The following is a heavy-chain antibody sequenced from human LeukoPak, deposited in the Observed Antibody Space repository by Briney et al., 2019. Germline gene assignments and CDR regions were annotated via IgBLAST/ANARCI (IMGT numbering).Heavy chain of an antibody. D-gene: IGHD2-2*02. CDR3: ARGRRIVVVPAAIRARGRYFDY. Sequence: SETLSLTCAVSGYSISSGYYWGWIRQPPGKGLEWIGEINHSGSTNYNPSLKSRVTISVDTSKNQFSLKLSSVTAADTAVYYCARGRRIVVVPAAIRARGRYFDYWGQGTLVTVSS. CDR1: GYSISSGYY. CDR2: INHSGST. V-gene: IGHV4-38-2*01. J-gene: IGHJ4*02.